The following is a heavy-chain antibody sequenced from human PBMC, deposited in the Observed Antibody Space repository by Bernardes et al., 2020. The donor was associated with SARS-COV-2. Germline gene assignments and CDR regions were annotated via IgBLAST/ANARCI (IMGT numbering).Heavy chain of an antibody. V-gene: IGHV4-34*01. D-gene: IGHD6-13*01. CDR3: ARGGRLRSLGYFDL. J-gene: IGHJ4*02. CDR1: GGSLSGYY. Sequence: SETLSLTCAVYGGSLSGYYWSWIRQTPGKGLEWIEEINHSGSINYNPSLKSRVTISVDTSKNQVSLRLSSVTAADTAVYYCARGGRLRSLGYFDLWGQGTLVTVSS. CDR2: INHSGSI.